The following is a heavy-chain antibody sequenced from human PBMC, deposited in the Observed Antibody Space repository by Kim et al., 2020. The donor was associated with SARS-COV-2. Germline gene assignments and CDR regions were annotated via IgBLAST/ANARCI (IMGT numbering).Heavy chain of an antibody. V-gene: IGHV3-33*01. Sequence: GGSLRLSCAASGFTFSSYGMHWVRQAPGKGLEWVAVIWYDGSNKYYADSVKGRFTISRDNSKNTLYLQMNSLRAEDTAVYYCARGTAVSGAIDYWGQGTLVTLSS. J-gene: IGHJ4*02. CDR3: ARGTAVSGAIDY. D-gene: IGHD3-10*01. CDR1: GFTFSSYG. CDR2: IWYDGSNK.